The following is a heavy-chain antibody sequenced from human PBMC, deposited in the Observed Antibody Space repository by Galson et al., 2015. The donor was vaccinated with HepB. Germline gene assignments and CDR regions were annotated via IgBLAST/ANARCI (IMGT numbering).Heavy chain of an antibody. J-gene: IGHJ4*02. CDR2: ISYDGSNK. Sequence: SLRLSCAASGFTFSSYAMHWVRQAPGKGLEWVAVISYDGSNKYYADSVKGRFTISRDNSKNTLYLQMNSLRAEDTAVYYCARDAWELLYYFDYWGQGTLVTVSS. CDR3: ARDAWELLYYFDY. V-gene: IGHV3-30-3*01. CDR1: GFTFSSYA. D-gene: IGHD1-26*01.